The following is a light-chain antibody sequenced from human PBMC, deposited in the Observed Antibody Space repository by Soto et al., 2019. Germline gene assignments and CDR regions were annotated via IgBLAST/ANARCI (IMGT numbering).Light chain of an antibody. J-gene: IGLJ1*01. V-gene: IGLV2-8*01. Sequence: QSVLTQPPSASGSPGQSVTISCTGTSSDVGGYNYVSWYQQHPGKAPKLMIYEVSKRPSGVPDRFSGSTSGNTASLTASGLHADDEADYYGNLYAGNPNVSGTGTKVP. CDR2: EVS. CDR1: SSDVGGYNY. CDR3: NLYAGNPNV.